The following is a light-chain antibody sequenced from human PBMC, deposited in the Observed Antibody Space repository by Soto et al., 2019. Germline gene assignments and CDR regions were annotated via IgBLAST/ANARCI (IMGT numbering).Light chain of an antibody. CDR3: TSYTRTNTLV. Sequence: QSALTQPASVSGSPGQSITISCTGTNGDVGGYNYVSWYQQYPGKAPKLMIYNVGDRPSGVSSRFSGSKSGSKASLTISGRQAEYEADYYCTSYTRTNTLVFGGGTKLTVL. CDR2: NVG. CDR1: NGDVGGYNY. J-gene: IGLJ2*01. V-gene: IGLV2-14*03.